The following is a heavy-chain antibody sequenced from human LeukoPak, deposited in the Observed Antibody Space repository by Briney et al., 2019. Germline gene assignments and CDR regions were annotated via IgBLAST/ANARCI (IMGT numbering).Heavy chain of an antibody. Sequence: GGSLRLSWEASGFPFSSYSMNWFRKAPGKGLEWVSSISSSSSYIYYADSVKGRFTISRDNAKNSLYLQMNSLRAEDTAVYYCARDIMTTVTTFDYWGQGTLVTVSS. CDR1: GFPFSSYS. D-gene: IGHD4-17*01. J-gene: IGHJ4*02. CDR3: ARDIMTTVTTFDY. CDR2: ISSSSSYI. V-gene: IGHV3-21*01.